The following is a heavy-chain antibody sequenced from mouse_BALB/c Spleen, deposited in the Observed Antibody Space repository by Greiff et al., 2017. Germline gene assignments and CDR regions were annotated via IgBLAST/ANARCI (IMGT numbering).Heavy chain of an antibody. V-gene: IGHV1-4*02. J-gene: IGHJ1*01. Sequence: QVQLQQSAAELARPGASVKMSCKASGYTFTSYTMHWVKQRPGQGLEWIGYINPSSGYTEYNQKFKDKTTLTADKSSSTAYMQLSSLTSEDSAVYYCARSEDGNYVWYFDVWGAGTTVTVSS. CDR1: GYTFTSYT. CDR2: INPSSGYT. D-gene: IGHD2-1*01. CDR3: ARSEDGNYVWYFDV.